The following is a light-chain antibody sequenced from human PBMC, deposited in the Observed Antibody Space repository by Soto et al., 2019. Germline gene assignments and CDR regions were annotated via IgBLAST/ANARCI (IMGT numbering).Light chain of an antibody. CDR1: QRISSRD. CDR3: QRYGSSPPFT. Sequence: EIVLTQSPGTLSLSPGERATLSCRASQRISSRDLAWYQQKPGQAPRLLISGASTRATGIPDRFSGSGSGTDFTLTISRLEPEDFAVYFCQRYGSSPPFTFGQGTKVEI. CDR2: GAS. J-gene: IGKJ2*01. V-gene: IGKV3-20*01.